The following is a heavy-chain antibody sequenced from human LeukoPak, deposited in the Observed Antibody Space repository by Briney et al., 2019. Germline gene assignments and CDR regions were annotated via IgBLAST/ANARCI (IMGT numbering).Heavy chain of an antibody. V-gene: IGHV3-21*04. CDR1: GFTFSSYS. Sequence: GGSLRLSCAASGFTFSSYSMNWVRQAPGKGLEWVSSISSSSSYIYYADSVKGRFTISRDNAKNSLYLQMNSLSAEDTAVYYCARERWDLPQSFDYWGQGSLVTVSS. CDR2: ISSSSSYI. J-gene: IGHJ4*02. CDR3: ARERWDLPQSFDY. D-gene: IGHD1-26*01.